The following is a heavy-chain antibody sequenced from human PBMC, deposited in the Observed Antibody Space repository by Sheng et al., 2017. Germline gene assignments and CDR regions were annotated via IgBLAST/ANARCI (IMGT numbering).Heavy chain of an antibody. Sequence: QVQLVESGGGVVQPGGSLRLSCAGSGFTFSSYAINWVRQVPGKGLEWLAFISFGGSNTYYADSVKGRFAVSRDNSNSTLSLLMNNLRPVDTAIYFCARQGIGTAGFDYWGQGTLVTVSS. J-gene: IGHJ4*02. V-gene: IGHV3-30*09. CDR2: ISFGGSNT. CDR1: GFTFSSYA. CDR3: ARQGIGTAGFDY.